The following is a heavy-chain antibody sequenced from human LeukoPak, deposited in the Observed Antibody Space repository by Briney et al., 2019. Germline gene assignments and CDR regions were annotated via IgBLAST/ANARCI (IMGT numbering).Heavy chain of an antibody. Sequence: GGSLRLSCVASGFTFDDYGISWVRQAPGKGLEWVSRIHWNSGSTRYVDSVKGRFTISRDNAKNTLFLHMNSLRAEDTAVYYCNVRWGPNSDYWGQGTLVTVSS. CDR2: IHWNSGST. J-gene: IGHJ4*02. CDR1: GFTFDDYG. V-gene: IGHV3-20*04. D-gene: IGHD7-27*01. CDR3: NVRWGPNSDY.